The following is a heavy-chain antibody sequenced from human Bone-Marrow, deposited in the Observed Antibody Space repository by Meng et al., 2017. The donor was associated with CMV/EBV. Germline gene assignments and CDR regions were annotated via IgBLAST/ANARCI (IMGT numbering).Heavy chain of an antibody. CDR3: AKRMRKAVYKLSEDAPMFHHYAMDV. V-gene: IGHV5-51*01. CDR2: IFPGDSDT. J-gene: IGHJ6*02. D-gene: IGHD3-10*01. Sequence: GESLKISCKGSGYSFDTYWIGWVRQMPGKGLEWMGIIFPGDSDTKYSPSFQGQVTISVDTSISTAYLQLNNVRASDTAVYYCAKRMRKAVYKLSEDAPMFHHYAMDVWGQGTSVTVSS. CDR1: GYSFDTYW.